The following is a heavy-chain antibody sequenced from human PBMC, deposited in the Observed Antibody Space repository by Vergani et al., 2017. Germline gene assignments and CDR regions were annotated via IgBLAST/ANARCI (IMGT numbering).Heavy chain of an antibody. CDR3: ARAPVAGNCFDP. V-gene: IGHV4-31*02. CDR1: GGSINSGGYF. Sequence: QVRLQESGPGLVKPSQTLSLTCIVSGGSINSGGYFWSWIRQHPGKGLGWVGYISYTGSTTYNPSLKSRVIVSVDTTKNQFSLKLTSVTAADTAIYYCARAPVAGNCFDPWGQGTLVTVSS. J-gene: IGHJ5*02. CDR2: ISYTGST. D-gene: IGHD6-19*01.